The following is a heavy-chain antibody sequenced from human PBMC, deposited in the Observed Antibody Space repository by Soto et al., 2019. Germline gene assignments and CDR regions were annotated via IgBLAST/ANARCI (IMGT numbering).Heavy chain of an antibody. D-gene: IGHD1-20*01. CDR1: GGSISSGGYY. V-gene: IGHV4-31*03. CDR3: AREGITGTHFDY. CDR2: TYYSGST. Sequence: SETLSLTCTVSGGSISSGGYYWSWIRQHPGKGLEWIGYTYYSGSTYYNPSLKSRVTISVDTSKNQFSLKLSSVTAADTAVYYCAREGITGTHFDYWGQGTLVTVSS. J-gene: IGHJ4*02.